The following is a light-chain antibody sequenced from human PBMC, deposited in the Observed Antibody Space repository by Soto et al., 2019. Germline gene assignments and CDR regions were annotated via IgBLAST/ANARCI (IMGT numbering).Light chain of an antibody. CDR2: WAS. V-gene: IGKV4-1*01. CDR3: HQYYISPWT. J-gene: IGKJ1*01. CDR1: QSVFYSSSDKNL. Sequence: DIVMTQSPDSLAVSLGERATINCKSSQSVFYSSSDKNLLTWYQQKPGQPPRLLIYWASTRESGVPDRFSGSGSETEFTLTISSLQAEDVATYYCHQYYISPWTFGQGTKVEIK.